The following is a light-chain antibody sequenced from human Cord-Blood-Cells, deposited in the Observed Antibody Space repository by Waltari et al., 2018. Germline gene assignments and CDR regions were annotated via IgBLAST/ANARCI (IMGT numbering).Light chain of an antibody. V-gene: IGKV2-28*01. CDR2: LGS. J-gene: IGKJ1*01. CDR1: QSLLHSNGYNY. CDR3: MQALQTPRT. Sequence: DIVMTQSPLSLPVTSGEPASISCMSSQSLLHSNGYNYLDWYLQKPGQSPQLLIYLGSNRASGVPDRFSGSGSGTDFTLKISRVEAEDVGVYYCMQALQTPRTFGQGTKVEIK.